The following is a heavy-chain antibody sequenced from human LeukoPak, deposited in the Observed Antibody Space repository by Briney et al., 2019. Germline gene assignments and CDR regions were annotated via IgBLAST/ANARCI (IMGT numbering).Heavy chain of an antibody. CDR1: GFTFSSYG. V-gene: IGHV3-30*18. Sequence: GRSLRLSCAASGFTFSSYGMHWVRQAPGKGLEWVAVISYDGNNKYYADSVKGRFTISRDNSKNTLYLQMNSLRAEDTAVYYCAKSGLYSSGNWFDPWGQGTLVTVSS. J-gene: IGHJ5*02. D-gene: IGHD6-19*01. CDR3: AKSGLYSSGNWFDP. CDR2: ISYDGNNK.